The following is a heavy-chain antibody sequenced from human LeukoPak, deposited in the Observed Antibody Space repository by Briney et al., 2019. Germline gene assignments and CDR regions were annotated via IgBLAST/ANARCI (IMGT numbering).Heavy chain of an antibody. Sequence: GGSLRLSCAASGFTFSSYSMNWVRQAPGKGLEWVSYISSSSSTIYYADSVKGRFTISRDNAKNSLYLQMNSLRAEDTAVYYCARDGYCSGGSCYALSYMDVWGKGTTVTVSS. D-gene: IGHD2-15*01. CDR2: ISSSSSTI. V-gene: IGHV3-48*01. CDR1: GFTFSSYS. CDR3: ARDGYCSGGSCYALSYMDV. J-gene: IGHJ6*03.